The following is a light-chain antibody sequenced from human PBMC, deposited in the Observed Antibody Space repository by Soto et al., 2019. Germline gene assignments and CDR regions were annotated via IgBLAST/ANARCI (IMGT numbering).Light chain of an antibody. CDR1: QSLSSSY. V-gene: IGKV3-20*01. Sequence: EIVMTQSPATLSVSPGERATLSCRASQSLSSSYLAWYQQKPGQAPRLLIYGASSRATGIPDRFSGSGSGTDFTLTISRLEPEDFAVYYCQQSGSSPWTFGQGTKVDIK. J-gene: IGKJ1*01. CDR2: GAS. CDR3: QQSGSSPWT.